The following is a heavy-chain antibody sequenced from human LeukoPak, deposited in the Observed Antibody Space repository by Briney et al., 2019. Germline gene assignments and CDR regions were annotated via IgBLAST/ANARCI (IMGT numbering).Heavy chain of an antibody. CDR2: ISYDGSNE. Sequence: GRSLRLSCEASGFTFSSHSMHWVRQAPGKGLEWVALISYDGSNEYYADSVKGRFTISRDNSKNTLYLQMYSLRAEDTAVCYCARTSLVLVPAAMDCWGQGTLVTVSS. CDR1: GFTFSSHS. V-gene: IGHV3-30-3*01. CDR3: ARTSLVLVPAAMDC. D-gene: IGHD2-2*01. J-gene: IGHJ4*02.